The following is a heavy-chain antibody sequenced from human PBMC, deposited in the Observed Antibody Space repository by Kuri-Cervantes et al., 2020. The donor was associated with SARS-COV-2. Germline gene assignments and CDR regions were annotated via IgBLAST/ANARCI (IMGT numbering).Heavy chain of an antibody. CDR2: ISSTSGNYI. D-gene: IGHD3-22*01. J-gene: IGHJ4*02. Sequence: GGSLRLSCAASGFTFSNAWMSWVRQAPGKGLEWVAHISSTSGNYIYYADSVKGRFTISRDNAKKSLYLQMNSLRAEDTALYYCASSYDSLTLQVYFDYWGQGTLVTVSS. V-gene: IGHV3-11*01. CDR3: ASSYDSLTLQVYFDY. CDR1: GFTFSNAW.